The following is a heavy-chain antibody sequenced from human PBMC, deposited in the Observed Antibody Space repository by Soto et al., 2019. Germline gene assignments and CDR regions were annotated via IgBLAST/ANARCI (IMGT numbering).Heavy chain of an antibody. Sequence: GGSLRLSCAASGFTFDDYAMHWVRQAPGKGLEWVSGISWSSGTIGYADSVKGRFTISRDNAKKSLYLQMNSLRAEDTALYYCAKDISGYCSGTSCYGKYYYYYNGMDVWGQGTTVTVSS. CDR2: ISWSSGTI. CDR1: GFTFDDYA. J-gene: IGHJ6*02. CDR3: AKDISGYCSGTSCYGKYYYYYNGMDV. V-gene: IGHV3-9*01. D-gene: IGHD2-2*01.